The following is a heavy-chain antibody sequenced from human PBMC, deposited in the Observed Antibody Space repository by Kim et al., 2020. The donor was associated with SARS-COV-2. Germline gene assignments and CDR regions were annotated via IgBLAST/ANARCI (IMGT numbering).Heavy chain of an antibody. CDR3: ARETTMIVASMDV. D-gene: IGHD3-22*01. CDR1: GYTFTGYY. J-gene: IGHJ6*02. Sequence: ASVKVSCKASGYTFTGYYMHWVRQAPGQGLEWMGWINPNSGGTNYAQKLQGRVTMTRDTSIITAYMELSRLRSDDTGVYYCARETTMIVASMDVWGQGATVTVTS. CDR2: INPNSGGT. V-gene: IGHV1-2*02.